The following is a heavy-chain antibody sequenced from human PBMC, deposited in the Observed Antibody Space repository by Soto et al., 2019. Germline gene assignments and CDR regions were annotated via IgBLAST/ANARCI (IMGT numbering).Heavy chain of an antibody. V-gene: IGHV3-33*01. CDR3: ARDLFPGYSSSWAFDY. CDR2: IWYDGSNK. Sequence: GGSLRLSCAASGFTFSSYGMHWVRQAPGKGLEWVAVIWYDGSNKYYADSVKGRFTISRDNSKNTLYLQMNSLRAEDTAVYYCARDLFPGYSSSWAFDYWGQGTLVTVSS. D-gene: IGHD6-13*01. J-gene: IGHJ4*02. CDR1: GFTFSSYG.